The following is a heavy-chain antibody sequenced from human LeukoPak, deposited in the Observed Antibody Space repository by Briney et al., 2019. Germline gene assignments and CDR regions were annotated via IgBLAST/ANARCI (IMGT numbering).Heavy chain of an antibody. CDR3: ARPSSIAARPVDY. CDR1: GGSISSSSYY. CDR2: IYYSGST. J-gene: IGHJ4*02. D-gene: IGHD6-6*01. Sequence: PSETLSLTCTVSGGSISSSSYYWGWIRQPPGKGLEWIGSIYYSGSTYYNPSLKSRVTISVDTSKNQFSLKLSSVTAADTAVYYCARPSSIAARPVDYWGQGTLVTVSS. V-gene: IGHV4-39*01.